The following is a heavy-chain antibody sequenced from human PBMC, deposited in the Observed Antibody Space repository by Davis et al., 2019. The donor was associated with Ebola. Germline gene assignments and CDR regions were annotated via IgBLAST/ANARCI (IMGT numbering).Heavy chain of an antibody. J-gene: IGHJ4*02. CDR2: ISSSSNTI. D-gene: IGHD3-22*01. CDR3: ARDRIGDYDSSGYWDY. Sequence: GGSLRLSCAVSGFTSSSYSMNWVRQAPGKGLEWVSYISSSSNTIYYADSVKGRFTISRDNAKNSLYLQMNSLTDEDTAVYFCARDRIGDYDSSGYWDYWGQGTLVTVSS. CDR1: GFTSSSYS. V-gene: IGHV3-48*02.